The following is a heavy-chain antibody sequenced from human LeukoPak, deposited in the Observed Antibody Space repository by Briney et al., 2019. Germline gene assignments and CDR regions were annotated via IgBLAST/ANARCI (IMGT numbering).Heavy chain of an antibody. J-gene: IGHJ4*02. CDR1: GGSISSSSYY. CDR3: TSGYSSGWYDPDSSDPDH. Sequence: SETLSLTCTVSGGSISSSSYYWGRIRQPPGKGLEWIGSIYYSGSTYYNPSLKSRVTISVDTSKNQFSLKLSSVTAADTAVYYCTSGYSSGWYDPDSSDPDHWGQGTLVTVFS. D-gene: IGHD6-19*01. V-gene: IGHV4-39*07. CDR2: IYYSGST.